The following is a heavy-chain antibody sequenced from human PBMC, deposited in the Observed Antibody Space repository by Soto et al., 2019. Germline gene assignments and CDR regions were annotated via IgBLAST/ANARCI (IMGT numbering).Heavy chain of an antibody. CDR2: IYYSGST. V-gene: IGHV4-59*08. CDR1: GGSISSYY. CDR3: ARHIPGRFSGDYIYFDY. J-gene: IGHJ4*02. D-gene: IGHD3-10*01. Sequence: SETLSLTCTVSGGSISSYYWSWIRQPPGKGLERIGYIYYSGSTNYNPSLKSRVTISVDTSKNQFSLKLSSVTAADTAVYYCARHIPGRFSGDYIYFDYWGQGTLVTVSS.